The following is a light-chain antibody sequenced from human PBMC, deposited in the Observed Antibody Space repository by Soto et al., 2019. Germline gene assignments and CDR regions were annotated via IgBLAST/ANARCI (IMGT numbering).Light chain of an antibody. V-gene: IGKV3-15*01. Sequence: EVVMTQYPATLSVSAGERATLSCRASQSVTSRLAWYQQRPGQAPRHLIYGASARATGIPARFSGSGAGTEFTLTINSLQSEDFAVYYCQQYNDWPLTFGGGTKVDLK. CDR1: QSVTSR. J-gene: IGKJ4*01. CDR2: GAS. CDR3: QQYNDWPLT.